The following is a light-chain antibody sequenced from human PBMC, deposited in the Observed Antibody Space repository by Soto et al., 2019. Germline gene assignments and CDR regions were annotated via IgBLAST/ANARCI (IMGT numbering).Light chain of an antibody. V-gene: IGLV2-14*01. CDR2: EVT. Sequence: QSALTQPASVSGSPGQSITISCTGTSSDVGGYNYVSWYQQHPGKAPKLMISEVTNRPSGVSNRFSGSKSGNTASLTISGLQAEDEADYCCSSYTSNNTVIFGGGTQLTVL. CDR3: SSYTSNNTVI. CDR1: SSDVGGYNY. J-gene: IGLJ2*01.